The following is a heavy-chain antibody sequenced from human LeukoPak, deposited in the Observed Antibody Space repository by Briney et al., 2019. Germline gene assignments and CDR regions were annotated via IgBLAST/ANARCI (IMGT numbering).Heavy chain of an antibody. CDR1: GYSISSGYY. D-gene: IGHD6-6*01. V-gene: IGHV4-38-2*02. CDR3: VRSCSSIFDY. CDR2: IYHTGST. J-gene: IGHJ4*02. Sequence: SETLSLTCTVSGYSISSGYYWGWIRQPPGKGLEWIVNIYHTGSTYYNPSLKSRVTISVDTSKNQFSLKLSSVTAADTAVYYCVRSCSSIFDYWGQGTLVTVSS.